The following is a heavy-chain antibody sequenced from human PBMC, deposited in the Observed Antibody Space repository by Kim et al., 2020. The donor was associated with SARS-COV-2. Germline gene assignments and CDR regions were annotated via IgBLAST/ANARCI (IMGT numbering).Heavy chain of an antibody. V-gene: IGHV4-31*03. CDR1: GGSISSGGYY. J-gene: IGHJ4*02. CDR3: ARAVSGYDILTGYRFKPIFDY. Sequence: SETLSLTCTVSGGSISSGGYYWSWIRQHPGKGLEWIGYIYYSGSTYYNPSLKSRVTISVDTSKNQFSLKLSSVTAADTAVYYCARAVSGYDILTGYRFKPIFDYWGQGTLVTVSS. D-gene: IGHD3-9*01. CDR2: IYYSGST.